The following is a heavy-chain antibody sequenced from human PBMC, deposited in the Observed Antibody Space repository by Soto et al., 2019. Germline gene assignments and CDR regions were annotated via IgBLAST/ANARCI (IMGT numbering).Heavy chain of an antibody. Sequence: EVQLVESGGGLVQPGGSLRLSCAASGLTLSGYWMNWVRQAPGRGLEWVANIKYDGSEKYYVDSVKGRFTISRDNAKNSLYLQMNSLTVEDTAVYYCAMSNCPLYWGQGTLVTVSS. V-gene: IGHV3-7*05. CDR1: GLTLSGYW. J-gene: IGHJ4*02. CDR3: AMSNCPLY. D-gene: IGHD2-15*01. CDR2: IKYDGSEK.